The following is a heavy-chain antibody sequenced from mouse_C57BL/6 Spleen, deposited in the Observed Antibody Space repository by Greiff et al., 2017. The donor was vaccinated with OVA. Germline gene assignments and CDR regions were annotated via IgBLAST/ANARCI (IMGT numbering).Heavy chain of an antibody. Sequence: VQLQQPGAELVRPGSSVKLSCKASGYTFTSYWMDWVKQRPGQGLEWIGNIYPSDSETHYNQKFKDKATLTVDKSSSTAYMQLSSLTSEVSAVYYCAREAAYYGNYGWCLDYWGQGTTLTVSS. CDR1: GYTFTSYW. CDR3: AREAAYYGNYGWCLDY. CDR2: IYPSDSET. J-gene: IGHJ2*01. D-gene: IGHD2-10*01. V-gene: IGHV1-61*01.